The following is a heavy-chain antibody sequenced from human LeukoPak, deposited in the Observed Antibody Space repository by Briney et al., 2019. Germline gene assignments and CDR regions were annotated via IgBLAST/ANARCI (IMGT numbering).Heavy chain of an antibody. D-gene: IGHD2-21*01. CDR1: GFTFDDYA. CDR3: AKANCGHYYYCMDV. J-gene: IGHJ6*03. V-gene: IGHV3-43D*03. Sequence: GGSLRLSCAASGFTFDDYAMHWVRQAPGKGLEWVSLISWDGGSTYYADSVKGRFTISRDNSKNSLYLQMNSLRAEDTALYYCAKANCGHYYYCMDVWGKGTAVTVSS. CDR2: ISWDGGST.